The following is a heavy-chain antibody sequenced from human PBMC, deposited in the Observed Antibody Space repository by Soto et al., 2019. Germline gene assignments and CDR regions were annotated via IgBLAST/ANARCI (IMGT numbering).Heavy chain of an antibody. V-gene: IGHV4-34*01. CDR2: INHSGST. CDR1: GGSFSDYY. Sequence: SETLSLTCAVYGGSFSDYYWSWIRQPPGKGLEWIGEINHSGSTNYTPSLKRRVTMSIDTSKNQISLRLSSVTAADTAVYSCSSSFEDSTGSYYYGTDVWGPGTTVTVSS. D-gene: IGHD3-22*01. J-gene: IGHJ6*02. CDR3: SSSFEDSTGSYYYGTDV.